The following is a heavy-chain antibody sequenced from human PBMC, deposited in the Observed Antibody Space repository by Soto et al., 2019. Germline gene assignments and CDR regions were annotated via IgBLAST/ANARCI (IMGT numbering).Heavy chain of an antibody. CDR1: TVTINVHG. CDR2: INRDGSER. V-gene: IGHV3-7*01. CDR3: ARDPIRGDGYVFDS. J-gene: IGHJ5*01. Sequence: GGSLRLSCTSSTVTINVHGIQWVRQAPGKGLEWVANINRDGSERYYVDSVKGRFTISRDNAKNSVYLQMNSLRAEDSAVYYCARDPIRGDGYVFDSWGQGALVTVSS. D-gene: IGHD5-12*01.